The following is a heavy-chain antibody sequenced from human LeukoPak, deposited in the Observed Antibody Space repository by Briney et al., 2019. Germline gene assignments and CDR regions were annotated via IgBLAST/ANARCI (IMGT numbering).Heavy chain of an antibody. CDR1: GFNFRNYA. CDR2: IRFDGSHK. D-gene: IGHD2-15*01. V-gene: IGHV3-30*02. J-gene: IGHJ4*02. CDR3: TRSAYCTGGTCYSKTFDY. Sequence: SGVSLRLSCAASGFNFRNYAMHWVRQAPGKEPEWVALIRFDGSHKYYADSVKGRLTISRDNSRDTLSLQMSSLRAEDTAVYYCTRSAYCTGGTCYSKTFDYWGQGTLVTVSS.